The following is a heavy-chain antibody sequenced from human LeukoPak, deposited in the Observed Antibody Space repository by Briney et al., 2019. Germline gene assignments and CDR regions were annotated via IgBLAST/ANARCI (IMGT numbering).Heavy chain of an antibody. CDR2: ISAYNGNT. CDR3: ARDAVMTTVTTDVYFDY. J-gene: IGHJ4*02. V-gene: IGHV1-18*01. D-gene: IGHD4-11*01. Sequence: ASVKVSCKASGYTFTSYGISWVRQAPGQGLEWMGWISAYNGNTNYAQKLQGRVTMTTDTSTSTAYMELRSLRSGDTAVYYCARDAVMTTVTTDVYFDYWGQGTLVTVSS. CDR1: GYTFTSYG.